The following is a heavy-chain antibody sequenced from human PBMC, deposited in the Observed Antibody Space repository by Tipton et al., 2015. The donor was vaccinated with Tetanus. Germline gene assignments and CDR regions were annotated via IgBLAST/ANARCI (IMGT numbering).Heavy chain of an antibody. J-gene: IGHJ6*04. CDR3: AKEALGVLNL. CDR2: ISGSRLTP. D-gene: IGHD1-14*01. V-gene: IGHV3-23*01. Sequence: SLRLSCAASGFTFKSYTMNWVRQAPGNGLEWVAAISGSRLTPYYADSVKGRFTISRDNSKSTLSLQLNSLRADDTAIYYCAKEALGVLNLWGKGTTVIVSS. CDR1: GFTFKSYT.